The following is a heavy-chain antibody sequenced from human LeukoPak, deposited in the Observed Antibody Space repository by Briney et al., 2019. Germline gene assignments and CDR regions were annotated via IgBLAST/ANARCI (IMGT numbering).Heavy chain of an antibody. CDR1: GFTFSSYA. CDR2: ISYDGSNK. Sequence: GGSLRLSCAASGFTFSSYAMHWVRQAPGKGLEWVAVISYDGSNKYYADSVKGRFTISRDNSKNTLYLQMNSLRAEDTAVYYCARTLVRGVITTYYYYGMDVWGPGTTVTVSS. J-gene: IGHJ6*02. CDR3: ARTLVRGVITTYYYYGMDV. D-gene: IGHD3-10*01. V-gene: IGHV3-30*04.